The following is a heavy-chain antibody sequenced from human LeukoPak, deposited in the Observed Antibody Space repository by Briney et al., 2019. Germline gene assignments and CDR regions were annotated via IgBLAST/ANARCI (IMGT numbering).Heavy chain of an antibody. Sequence: PSETLSLTGTVSGGSTSSYYWSWIRQPPGKGLERIGYIYYSGSTNYNPSLKSRVTISVDTSKNQFSLKLSSVPAADTAVYYCARHSDYYDSSGFYYFDYWGQGTLVTVSS. V-gene: IGHV4-59*08. CDR1: GGSTSSYY. CDR3: ARHSDYYDSSGFYYFDY. D-gene: IGHD3-22*01. J-gene: IGHJ4*02. CDR2: IYYSGST.